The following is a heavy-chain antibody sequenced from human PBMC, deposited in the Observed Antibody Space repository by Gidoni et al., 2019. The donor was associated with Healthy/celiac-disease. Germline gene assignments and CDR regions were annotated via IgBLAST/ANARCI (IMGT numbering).Heavy chain of an antibody. V-gene: IGHV3-49*03. CDR2: IRSKAYGGTT. CDR3: TTEGASRVGFLEWFPFDY. Sequence: EVQLVESGGGLVQPGRSLRLYCTASGFTFGDYAMSWFRQAPGKGLEWVGFIRSKAYGGTTEYAASVKGRFTISRDDSKSIAYLQMNSLKTEDTAVYYCTTEGASRVGFLEWFPFDYWGQGTLVTVSS. CDR1: GFTFGDYA. D-gene: IGHD3-3*01. J-gene: IGHJ4*02.